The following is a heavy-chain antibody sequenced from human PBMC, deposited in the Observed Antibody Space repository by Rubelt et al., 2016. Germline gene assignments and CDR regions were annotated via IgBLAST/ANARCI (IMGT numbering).Heavy chain of an antibody. D-gene: IGHD5-24*01. Sequence: ASEFTFSSYWAHWVRQTPGTGLVWVARISGDGTTTSYADSVKDRFIISRDNGKNTLYLQMSSLRVDDRATYCCTGGADGYGNFDYWGQGVLVTVSS. CDR1: EFTFSSYW. V-gene: IGHV3-74*03. CDR2: ISGDGTTT. CDR3: TGGADGYGNFDY. J-gene: IGHJ4*02.